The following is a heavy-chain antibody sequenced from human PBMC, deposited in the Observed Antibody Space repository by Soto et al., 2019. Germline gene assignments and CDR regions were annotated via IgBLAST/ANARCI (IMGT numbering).Heavy chain of an antibody. Sequence: GGSLRLSCAASGFTFSSYAMSWVRQAPGKGLEWVSAISGSGGSTYYADSVKGWFTISRDNSKNTLYLQMNSLRAEDTAVYYCAKNVYGSGSYYNFDYWGQGTLVTVSS. CDR2: ISGSGGST. J-gene: IGHJ4*02. V-gene: IGHV3-23*01. CDR1: GFTFSSYA. CDR3: AKNVYGSGSYYNFDY. D-gene: IGHD3-10*01.